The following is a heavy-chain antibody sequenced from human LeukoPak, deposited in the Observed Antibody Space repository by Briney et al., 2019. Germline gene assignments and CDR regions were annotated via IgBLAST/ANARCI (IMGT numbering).Heavy chain of an antibody. CDR1: GFTFTTSA. CDR2: IVVGSGNT. D-gene: IGHD4-11*01. J-gene: IGHJ6*04. V-gene: IGHV1-58*01. Sequence: SVKVSCKASGFTFTTSAVQWVRQARGQRLEWIGWIVVGSGNTNYAQKFQERVFITRDMSTSTAYMELSSVRSEDTAVYYCAAGGPADYRSIYDYGMDFWGRGTTVTVSS. CDR3: AAGGPADYRSIYDYGMDF.